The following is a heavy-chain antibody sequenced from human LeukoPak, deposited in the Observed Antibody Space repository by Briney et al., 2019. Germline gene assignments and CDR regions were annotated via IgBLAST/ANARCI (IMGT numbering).Heavy chain of an antibody. J-gene: IGHJ3*02. V-gene: IGHV3-7*03. Sequence: GGSLRLSCAASGFIFTNYFMSWVRQAPGKGLEWVASIKHDGSEKYYVDSVRGRFTISRDNAKNSLYVQMNSLRAEDTAVYYCARLHSGRYYGDAFDIWGQGTMVTVSS. CDR2: IKHDGSEK. CDR1: GFIFTNYF. CDR3: ARLHSGRYYGDAFDI. D-gene: IGHD1-26*01.